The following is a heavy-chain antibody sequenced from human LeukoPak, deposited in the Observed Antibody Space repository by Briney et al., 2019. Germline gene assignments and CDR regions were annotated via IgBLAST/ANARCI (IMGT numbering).Heavy chain of an antibody. J-gene: IGHJ4*02. CDR1: GFTFGDYA. V-gene: IGHV3-49*04. Sequence: GGSLRLSCTASGFTFGDYAISWVRQSPGKGLEWVGFIRSKPYGGTTEYAASVKGRFTISRDDSKTIAYLQMNSLKTEDTAVYYCRTSQSHRGNDYWGQGTLVTVSS. D-gene: IGHD1-14*01. CDR2: IRSKPYGGTT. CDR3: RTSQSHRGNDY.